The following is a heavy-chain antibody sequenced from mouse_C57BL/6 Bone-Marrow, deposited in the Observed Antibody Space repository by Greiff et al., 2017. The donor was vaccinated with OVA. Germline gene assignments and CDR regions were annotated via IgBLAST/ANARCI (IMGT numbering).Heavy chain of an antibody. Sequence: VQLQQSGAELARPGASVTLSCKASGYTFTSYGISWVKQRTGQGLEWIGEIYPRSGNTNYNEKFMGKATLTADKSSSTAYMELRSLTSEDSAVYFWARREVYDALGNYRGQGTTLTVSS. CDR1: GYTFTSYG. D-gene: IGHD2-3*01. J-gene: IGHJ2*01. CDR3: ARREVYDALGNY. CDR2: IYPRSGNT. V-gene: IGHV1-81*01.